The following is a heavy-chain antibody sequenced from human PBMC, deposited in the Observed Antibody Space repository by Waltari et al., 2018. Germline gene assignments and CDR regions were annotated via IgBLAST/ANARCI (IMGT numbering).Heavy chain of an antibody. CDR3: APRGTAGRFDP. Sequence: QVQLQESGPGLVKPSGTLSLTCAVSGGSISSSNWWSWVRQPPGKGLEWLGEIYHSGSTNYDPSLNGRVTISVDKSKDQFSLKLSSVAAADTAVYYCAPRGTAGRFDPWGQGTLVTVSS. J-gene: IGHJ5*02. CDR2: IYHSGST. D-gene: IGHD6-13*01. CDR1: GGSISSSNW. V-gene: IGHV4-4*02.